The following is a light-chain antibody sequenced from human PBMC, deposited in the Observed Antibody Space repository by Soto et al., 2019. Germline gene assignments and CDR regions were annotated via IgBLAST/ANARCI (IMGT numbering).Light chain of an antibody. J-gene: IGKJ1*01. CDR1: QTISNW. CDR3: QQYRGYSLT. V-gene: IGKV1-5*03. CDR2: GVS. Sequence: DIQMTQSPSTLSASVGDRVTISCRASQTISNWLAWYQQKPGKAPNLLIYGVSNLASGVPSRFSGTGSGTESPLTSRSLRPDDFATYYCQQYRGYSLTFGHGNEGESK.